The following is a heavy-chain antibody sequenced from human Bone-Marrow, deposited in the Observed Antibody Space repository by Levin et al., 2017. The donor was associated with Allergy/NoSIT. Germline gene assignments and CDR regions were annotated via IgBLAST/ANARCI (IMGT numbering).Heavy chain of an antibody. J-gene: IGHJ6*02. V-gene: IGHV3-49*04. D-gene: IGHD2-15*01. Sequence: SGGSLRLSCVTSGFTFINSAMSWVRQAPGRGLEWVGFIRTKPYGGTTQYAASVKGRFIISRDDSNSIAYLQMNSLKTEDTAVYYCSRDEDRSTYYFYGMDVWGQGTTVTVSS. CDR3: SRDEDRSTYYFYGMDV. CDR2: IRTKPYGGTT. CDR1: GFTFINSA.